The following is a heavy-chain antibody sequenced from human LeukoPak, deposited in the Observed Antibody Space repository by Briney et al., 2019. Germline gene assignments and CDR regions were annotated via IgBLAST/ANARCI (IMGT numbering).Heavy chain of an antibody. CDR1: GFMFTDHA. Sequence: AGGSLRLSCAASGFMFTDHALSWVRQAPGKGLRGRFTISRDNTKNTVYLQMNSLRADDTALYYCARVLTLWFGALDYWGQGRMVSV. CDR3: ARVLTLWFGALDY. V-gene: IGHV3-23*01. D-gene: IGHD3-10*01. J-gene: IGHJ4*02.